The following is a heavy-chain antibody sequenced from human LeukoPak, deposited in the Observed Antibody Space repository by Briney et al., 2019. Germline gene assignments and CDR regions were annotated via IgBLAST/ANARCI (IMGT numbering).Heavy chain of an antibody. CDR1: GFSFSNYW. CDR2: IRQDGGEK. V-gene: IGHV3-7*05. CDR3: AKESPGYCTGTSCWDS. D-gene: IGHD2-2*01. J-gene: IGHJ4*02. Sequence: GGSLRLSCAASGFSFSNYWMAWVRQAPGKGLECVAHIRQDGGEKYYVDSVKGRFTISRDNARNLLSLQVSSLRVEDTAVYYCAKESPGYCTGTSCWDSWGQGTLVTVSS.